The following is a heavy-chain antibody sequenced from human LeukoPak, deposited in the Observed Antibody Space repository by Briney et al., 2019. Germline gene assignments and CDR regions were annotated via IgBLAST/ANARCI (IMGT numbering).Heavy chain of an antibody. J-gene: IGHJ3*02. V-gene: IGHV1-69*06. CDR3: ARASRPTPGFWSGSNDAFDI. D-gene: IGHD3-3*01. CDR1: GGTFSSYA. Sequence: SVKVSCKASGGTFSSYAISWVRQAPGQGLEWMGGIIPIFGTTNYAQKFQDRVTITADKSTSTAYMELSSLRSEDTAVYYCARASRPTPGFWSGSNDAFDIWGQGTMVTVSS. CDR2: IIPIFGTT.